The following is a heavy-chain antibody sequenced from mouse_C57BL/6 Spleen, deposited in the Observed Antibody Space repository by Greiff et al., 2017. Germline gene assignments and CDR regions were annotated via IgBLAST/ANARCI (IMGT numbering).Heavy chain of an antibody. J-gene: IGHJ2*01. CDR2: IYPSDSET. CDR3: ARAQATPFDY. D-gene: IGHD3-2*02. Sequence: QVQLQQPGAELVRPGSSVKLSCKASGYTFTSYWMDWVKQRPGQGLEWIGNIYPSDSETHYNQKFKDKATLTVDKSSSTAYMQLSSLTSEDSTVYYCARAQATPFDYWGQGTTLTVSS. CDR1: GYTFTSYW. V-gene: IGHV1-61*01.